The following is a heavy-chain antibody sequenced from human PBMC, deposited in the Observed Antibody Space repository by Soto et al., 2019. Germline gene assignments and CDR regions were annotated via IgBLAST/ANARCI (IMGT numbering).Heavy chain of an antibody. CDR1: GFTFTNSA. CDR2: IVVGGGNT. V-gene: IGHV1-58*01. CDR3: AAELYSGGSCCSFDI. D-gene: IGHD2-15*01. J-gene: IGHJ3*02. Sequence: QMQVVQSGPEVKKPGTSMKVSCKASGFTFTNSAVQWVRQAPGERLQWIGWIVVGGGNTNYAQELQERLTITRDVSTNTAYMELSSLRSEDTAVYYCAAELYSGGSCCSFDIWGQGTMVTVSS.